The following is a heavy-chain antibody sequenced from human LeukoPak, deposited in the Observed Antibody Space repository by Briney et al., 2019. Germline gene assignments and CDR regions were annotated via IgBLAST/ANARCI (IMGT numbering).Heavy chain of an antibody. Sequence: PGGSLRLSCAASGFTFSSYSMNWVRQAPGEGLEWVSSISSSSSYIYYADSVKGRFTISRDNAKNSLYLQMNSLRAEDTAVYYCARDYSNYDAPLGYYYYGMDVWGQGTTVTVSS. J-gene: IGHJ6*02. D-gene: IGHD4-11*01. CDR3: ARDYSNYDAPLGYYYYGMDV. CDR1: GFTFSSYS. V-gene: IGHV3-21*01. CDR2: ISSSSSYI.